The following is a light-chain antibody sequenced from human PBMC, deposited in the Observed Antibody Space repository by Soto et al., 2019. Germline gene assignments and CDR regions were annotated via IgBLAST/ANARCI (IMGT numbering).Light chain of an antibody. V-gene: IGKV3-11*01. CDR2: DAS. CDR3: QQRSKWPLT. Sequence: EIVLTQSPVTLSLSPGERATLSCRASQRVTANYLAWYQQRPGQAPRLLIYDASKRATGIPARFSGSGSGTDFTLTISSLEPEDFAVYYCQQRSKWPLTFGPGTKVDI. J-gene: IGKJ3*01. CDR1: QRVTANY.